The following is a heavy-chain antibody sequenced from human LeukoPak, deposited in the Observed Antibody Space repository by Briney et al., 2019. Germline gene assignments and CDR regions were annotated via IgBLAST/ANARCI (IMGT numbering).Heavy chain of an antibody. CDR1: GYSFSNYW. D-gene: IGHD3-9*01. J-gene: IGHJ4*02. Sequence: GESLKISCKGSGYSFSNYWIGWVRQMPGKGLEWMGIIWPGDSDTRYSPAFQGQVTISVDKSISTAYLQWSSLKASDTAIYYCARQYYDVLTGLYIHFDYWGQGTLVTVSS. CDR3: ARQYYDVLTGLYIHFDY. V-gene: IGHV5-51*01. CDR2: IWPGDSDT.